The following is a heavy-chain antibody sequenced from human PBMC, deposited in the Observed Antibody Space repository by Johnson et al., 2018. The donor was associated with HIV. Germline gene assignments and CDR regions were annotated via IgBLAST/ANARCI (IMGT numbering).Heavy chain of an antibody. CDR1: GFILDTYW. Sequence: VQLVESGGGLVQPGGSLRLSCAASGFILDTYWMSWVRQAPGKGLEWVSAISDSGGSTYYADSVKGRFTISRDNSKNTLYLQMNSLRAEDTAVYYCARAKGYYDSSGYYIIDAFD. CDR3: ARAKGYYDSSGYYIIDAFD. CDR2: ISDSGGST. V-gene: IGHV3-23*04. D-gene: IGHD3-22*01. J-gene: IGHJ3*02.